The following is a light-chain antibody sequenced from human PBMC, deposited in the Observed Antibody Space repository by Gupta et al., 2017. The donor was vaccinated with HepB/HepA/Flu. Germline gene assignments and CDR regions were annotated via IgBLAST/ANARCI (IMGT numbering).Light chain of an antibody. CDR1: TGPVTFGDF. CDR3: LLYFGGAHLV. Sequence: QTVVTQEPSLTVSPGGTVTLTCASNTGPVTFGDFPNWFQQKPGQTPMALIYSTRNQHPWTPARFSGSLLGGKAALTLSGVQPEDEAEYYCLLYFGGAHLVFGGGTKLTVL. CDR2: STR. V-gene: IGLV7-43*01. J-gene: IGLJ3*02.